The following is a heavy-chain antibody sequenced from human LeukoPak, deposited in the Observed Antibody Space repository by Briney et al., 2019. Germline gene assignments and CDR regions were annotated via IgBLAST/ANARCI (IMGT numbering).Heavy chain of an antibody. D-gene: IGHD3-10*01. J-gene: IGHJ4*02. CDR3: ARCHPRMARGVMGAFDY. Sequence: ASVKVSCKAFGYTFNTYGISWMRQAPGKALEWMGCISIYKGNTMYAPKSQDRVTMTTDASTSTAYMELRSLRSDDTAVYYCARCHPRMARGVMGAFDYWGQGTLVTVSS. V-gene: IGHV1-18*01. CDR2: ISIYKGNT. CDR1: GYTFNTYG.